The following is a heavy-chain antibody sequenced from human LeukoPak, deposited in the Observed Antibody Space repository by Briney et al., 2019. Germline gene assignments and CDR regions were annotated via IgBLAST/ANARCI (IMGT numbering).Heavy chain of an antibody. CDR1: GGSFSGYY. D-gene: IGHD6-13*01. V-gene: IGHV4-34*01. Sequence: PSETLSLTCAVYGGSFSGYYRSWIRQPPGKGLEWIGEINHSGSTNYNPSLKSRVTISVDTSKNQFSLKLSSVTAADTAVYYCARGTRGYRGGLYYFDYWGQGTLVTVSS. J-gene: IGHJ4*02. CDR2: INHSGST. CDR3: ARGTRGYRGGLYYFDY.